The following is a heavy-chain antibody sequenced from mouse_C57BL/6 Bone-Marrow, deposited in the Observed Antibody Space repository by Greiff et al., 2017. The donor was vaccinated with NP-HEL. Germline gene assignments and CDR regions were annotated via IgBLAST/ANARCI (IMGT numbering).Heavy chain of an antibody. CDR2: IYPGDGDT. Sequence: VMLVESGAELVKPGASVKISCKASGYAFSSYWMNWVKQRPGKGLEWIGQIYPGDGDTNYNGKFKGKATLTADKSSSTAYMQLSSLTSEDSAVYFCARGDGYYYGGPYFDVWGTGTTVTVSS. J-gene: IGHJ1*03. CDR1: GYAFSSYW. CDR3: ARGDGYYYGGPYFDV. D-gene: IGHD2-3*01. V-gene: IGHV1-80*01.